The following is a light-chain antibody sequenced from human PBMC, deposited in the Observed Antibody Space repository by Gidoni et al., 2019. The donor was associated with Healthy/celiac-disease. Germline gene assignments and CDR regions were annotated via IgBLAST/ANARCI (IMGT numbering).Light chain of an antibody. V-gene: IGLV4-69*01. Sequence: QLLLTQSLSASASLGSPVKPTCTLSSGHSSYAIAWHQQQPENGLRYLMKLNSDGSHSKGDGSTDRCSGSSAGAERYRTISSLQSEDEADYYWQTWSTGIQVVCGGGTKLTVL. CDR2: LNSDGSH. J-gene: IGLJ2*01. CDR1: SGHSSYA. CDR3: QTWSTGIQVV.